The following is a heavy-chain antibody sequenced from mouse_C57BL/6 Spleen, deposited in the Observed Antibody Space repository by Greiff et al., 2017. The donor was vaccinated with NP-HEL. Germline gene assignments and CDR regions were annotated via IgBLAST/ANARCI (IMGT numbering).Heavy chain of an antibody. CDR2: ISSGSRTI. J-gene: IGHJ1*03. CDR3: ARQRGYWYFDV. CDR1: GFTFSDYG. Sequence: EVHLVESGGGLVKPGGSLKLSCAASGFTFSDYGMHWVRQAPEKGLEWVAYISSGSRTIYYAATVKGRFTISRDNAKNTLFLQMTSLRSEDTAMYYCARQRGYWYFDVWGTGTTVTVAS. V-gene: IGHV5-17*01.